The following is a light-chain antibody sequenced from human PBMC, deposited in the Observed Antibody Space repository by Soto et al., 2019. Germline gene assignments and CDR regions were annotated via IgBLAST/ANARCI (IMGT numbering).Light chain of an antibody. CDR1: SSDVGSYNY. CDR2: DVS. J-gene: IGLJ1*01. Sequence: QSALTQPRSVSGSPGQSVTISCTGTSSDVGSYNYVSWYQHHPGKAPKLMISDVSKRPSGVPDRFSGSKSGNTASLTISGLQAEDEADYYCCSYAASPYVFGTGTKLTVL. V-gene: IGLV2-11*01. CDR3: CSYAASPYV.